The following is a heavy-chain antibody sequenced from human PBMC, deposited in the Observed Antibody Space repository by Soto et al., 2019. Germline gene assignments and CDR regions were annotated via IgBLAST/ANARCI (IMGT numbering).Heavy chain of an antibody. Sequence: SETLSLTCTVSGGSISSSSYYWGWIRQPPGKGLEWIGSIYYSGSTYYNPSLKSRVTISVDTSKNQFSLKLSSVTAADTAVYYCASVPSGYSYGYDYYYYGMEVWGQGTTVTAP. J-gene: IGHJ6*02. D-gene: IGHD5-18*01. V-gene: IGHV4-39*01. CDR3: ASVPSGYSYGYDYYYYGMEV. CDR1: GGSISSSSYY. CDR2: IYYSGST.